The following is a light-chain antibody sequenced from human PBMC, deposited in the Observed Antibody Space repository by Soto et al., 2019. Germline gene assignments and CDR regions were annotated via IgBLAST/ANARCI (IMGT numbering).Light chain of an antibody. CDR3: QQYDNWPQLT. Sequence: EIVMTQSPATLSVSPGERATLSCRASQSVGTNLAWYQQKPGQAPGLLLSGASTRATGTPARFSGSGSGTEFTLTISSLQSEDFAIYYCQQYDNWPQLTFGGGTKLEIK. V-gene: IGKV3-15*01. CDR2: GAS. J-gene: IGKJ4*01. CDR1: QSVGTN.